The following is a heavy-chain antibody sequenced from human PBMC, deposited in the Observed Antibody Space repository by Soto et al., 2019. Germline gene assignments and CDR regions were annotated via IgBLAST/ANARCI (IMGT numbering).Heavy chain of an antibody. D-gene: IGHD6-6*01. Sequence: ASVKVSCKASGYTFTSYAMHWVRQAPGQRLEWMGWINAGNGNTKYSQKFQGRVTITRDTSASTAYMELSSLRSEDTAVYYCASGPIAARTGRMAVWGQGNTVTVSS. CDR2: INAGNGNT. CDR1: GYTFTSYA. V-gene: IGHV1-3*01. J-gene: IGHJ6*02. CDR3: ASGPIAARTGRMAV.